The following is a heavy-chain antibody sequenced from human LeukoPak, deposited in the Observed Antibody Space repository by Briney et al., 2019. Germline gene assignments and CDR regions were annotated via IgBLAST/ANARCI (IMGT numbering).Heavy chain of an antibody. V-gene: IGHV3-30*04. CDR2: ISHDGSDK. J-gene: IGHJ4*02. CDR1: GFTFSSYA. Sequence: GGSLRLSCAASGFTFSSYAMSWVRQAPGKGLEWVAVISHDGSDKDYADSVKGRFTISRDNSKNTLYLQMNSLRAEDTAMYYCATGDYWGQGTLVTVSS. D-gene: IGHD3-10*01. CDR3: ATGDY.